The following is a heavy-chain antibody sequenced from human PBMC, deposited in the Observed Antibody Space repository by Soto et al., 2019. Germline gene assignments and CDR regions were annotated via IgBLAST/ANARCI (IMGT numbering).Heavy chain of an antibody. Sequence: QVELVESGGGVVQPGRSLRLSCAGSGFTFGSYGMNWVRQAPGKGLEWVAVIWFDGSNEDYAESVRGRFTISKDNSKNTVYLQMNSLRVEDTAVYYCLRGCDIVDYLGQGTLVTVSS. CDR2: IWFDGSNE. V-gene: IGHV3-33*01. J-gene: IGHJ4*02. CDR3: LRGCDIVDY. D-gene: IGHD2-15*01. CDR1: GFTFGSYG.